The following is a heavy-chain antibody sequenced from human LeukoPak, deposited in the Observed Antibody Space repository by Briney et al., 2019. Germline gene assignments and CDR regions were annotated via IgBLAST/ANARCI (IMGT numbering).Heavy chain of an antibody. V-gene: IGHV3-23*01. CDR2: TSGSGSST. CDR1: GSSSTSYA. Sequence: RGCLRLSCAASGSSSTSYAMSWVRQAPGKGLGWVSATSGSGSSTYYADSVKGQFTISRDNSKNTLYLQMNSLRAEDTAVYYCAKGQLQDYYDSSGYLYWGQGTLVTVSS. CDR3: AKGQLQDYYDSSGYLY. D-gene: IGHD3-22*01. J-gene: IGHJ4*02.